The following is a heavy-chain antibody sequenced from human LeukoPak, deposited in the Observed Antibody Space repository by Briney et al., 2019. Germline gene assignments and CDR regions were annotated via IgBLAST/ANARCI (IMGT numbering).Heavy chain of an antibody. J-gene: IGHJ6*03. V-gene: IGHV4-59*01. CDR1: GGSISSYY. CDR2: IYYSGST. Sequence: SETLSLTCTVSGGSISSYYWSWIRQPPGKGLEWIGYIYYSGSTNYNPSLKSRVTISVDTPKNQFSLKLSSVTAADTAVYYCARDNDYMDVWGKGTTVTISS. CDR3: ARDNDYMDV.